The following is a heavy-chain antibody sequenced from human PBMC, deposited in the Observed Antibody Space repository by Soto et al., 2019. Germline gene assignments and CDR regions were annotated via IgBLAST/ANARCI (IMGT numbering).Heavy chain of an antibody. J-gene: IGHJ6*02. V-gene: IGHV1-2*04. CDR1: GYTFTGYY. Sequence: GSSVKVSCKASGYTFTGYYMHWVRQAPGQGLEWMGWINPNSGGTNYAQKFQGWVTMTRDTSISTAYMELSRLRSDDTAVYYCARDLGNCSSTSCLGGMDVWGQGTTVTVSS. D-gene: IGHD2-2*01. CDR3: ARDLGNCSSTSCLGGMDV. CDR2: INPNSGGT.